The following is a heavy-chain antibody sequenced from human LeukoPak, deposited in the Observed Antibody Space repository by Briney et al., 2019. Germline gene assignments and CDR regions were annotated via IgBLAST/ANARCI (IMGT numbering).Heavy chain of an antibody. Sequence: SETLSLTCTVSGASISSYYWSWIRQPPGKGLEWIGYIYTSETTKFNPALRSRVTISIDTSKNQVSLGLSSVTAADTALYYCARHRSPSSLSFFDIWGQGMLVIVSS. CDR1: GASISSYY. J-gene: IGHJ4*02. D-gene: IGHD2-2*01. CDR3: ARHRSPSSLSFFDI. CDR2: IYTSETT. V-gene: IGHV4-4*09.